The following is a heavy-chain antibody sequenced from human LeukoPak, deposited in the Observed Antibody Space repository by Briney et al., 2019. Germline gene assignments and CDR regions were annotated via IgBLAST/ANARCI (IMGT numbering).Heavy chain of an antibody. V-gene: IGHV3-30*02. CDR2: IRYDGSNK. CDR3: AKEGGMVTDY. CDR1: GFTFSSYG. D-gene: IGHD2-21*02. Sequence: PGGSLRLSCAASGFTFSSYGMHWVRQAPGKGLEWVAFIRYDGSNKCYADSVKGRFTISRDNSKNTLYLQMNSLRAEDTAVYYCAKEGGMVTDYWGQGTLVTVSS. J-gene: IGHJ4*02.